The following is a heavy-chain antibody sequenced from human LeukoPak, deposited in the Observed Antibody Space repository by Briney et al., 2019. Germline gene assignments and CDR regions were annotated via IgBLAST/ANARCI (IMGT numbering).Heavy chain of an antibody. CDR3: ASSPMGYYDSSGFQD. V-gene: IGHV1-18*01. CDR1: GYTFTNYG. D-gene: IGHD3-22*01. J-gene: IGHJ1*01. Sequence: ASVKVSCKASGYTFTNYGVIWVRQAPGRGLEWMGWNSAYNDNTNYAQKFQGRVTMTTDTSTNTAYMELRSLTSDDTAVYYCASSPMGYYDSSGFQDWGQGTLVTVSS. CDR2: NSAYNDNT.